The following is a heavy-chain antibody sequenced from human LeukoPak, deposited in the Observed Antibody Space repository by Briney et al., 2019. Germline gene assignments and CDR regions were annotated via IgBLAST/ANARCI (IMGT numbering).Heavy chain of an antibody. Sequence: GGSPRLSCAASGFTFSSYAMHWVRQAPGKGLEWVAVISYDGSNKYYADSVKGRFTISRDNSKNTLYLQMNSLRAEDTAVYYCARDLREEQQLGLTDYWGQGTLVTVSS. CDR1: GFTFSSYA. V-gene: IGHV3-30-3*01. D-gene: IGHD6-13*01. J-gene: IGHJ4*02. CDR2: ISYDGSNK. CDR3: ARDLREEQQLGLTDY.